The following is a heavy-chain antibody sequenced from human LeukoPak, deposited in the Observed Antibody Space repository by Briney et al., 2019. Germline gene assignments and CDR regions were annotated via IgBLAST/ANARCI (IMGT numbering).Heavy chain of an antibody. CDR3: ARGPKVGATSY. J-gene: IGHJ4*02. Sequence: GGSLRLSCAASGFTFSSYSMNWVRQAPGKGLEWVSSISSSSSYIYYADSVKGRFTISRDNAKNSLYLQMNSLRAEDTAVYYCARGPKVGATSYWGQGTLVTVSS. V-gene: IGHV3-21*01. CDR2: ISSSSSYI. CDR1: GFTFSSYS. D-gene: IGHD1-26*01.